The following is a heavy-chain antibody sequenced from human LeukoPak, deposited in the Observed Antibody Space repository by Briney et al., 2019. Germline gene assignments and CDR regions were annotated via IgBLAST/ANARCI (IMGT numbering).Heavy chain of an antibody. D-gene: IGHD1-26*01. V-gene: IGHV4-4*07. CDR1: GGSISSSY. CDR2: ISTSGTT. CDR3: ARDMGGGWFDP. Sequence: SETLSLTCSISGGSISSSYWNWIRQPAGKGLEWIGRISTSGTTNYSPSLKGRLTMSIDTSKKQFSLNLRSVTAADTAMYHCARDMGGGWFDPWGQGALVTVSS. J-gene: IGHJ5*02.